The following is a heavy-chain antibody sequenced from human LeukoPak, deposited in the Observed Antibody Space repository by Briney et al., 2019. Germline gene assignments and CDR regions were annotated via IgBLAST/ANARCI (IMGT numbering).Heavy chain of an antibody. V-gene: IGHV3-74*01. CDR3: ARDQAAFGVVQVGY. CDR2: INSDGTNT. CDR1: TFTFSRYW. J-gene: IGHJ4*02. D-gene: IGHD3-3*01. Sequence: PGGSLRLSCAASTFTFSRYWMHWVRQAPGKGLVWVSRINSDGTNTYYADSVKGRFTISRDNTKNTLYLQMNSLRTEDTAVYYCARDQAAFGVVQVGYWGQGTLVTVSS.